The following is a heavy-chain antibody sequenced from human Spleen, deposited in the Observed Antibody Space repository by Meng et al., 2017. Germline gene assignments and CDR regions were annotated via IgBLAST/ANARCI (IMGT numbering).Heavy chain of an antibody. CDR1: GDFISSYY. J-gene: IGHJ4*02. CDR3: ARGEIEPLNYFRI. D-gene: IGHD2/OR15-2a*01. Sequence: SESLSLTCTVTGDFISSYYWSWIRQIAGKGLEWIGYISYSAGTDYNPSLKSQVTIFIDKSKKQFSLKLTAVTAADPARYYCARGEIEPLNYFRIWGQGRLVTVSS. CDR2: ISYSAGT. V-gene: IGHV4-59*01.